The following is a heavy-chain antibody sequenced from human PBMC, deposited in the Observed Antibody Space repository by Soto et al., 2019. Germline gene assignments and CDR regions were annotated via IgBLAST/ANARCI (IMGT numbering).Heavy chain of an antibody. D-gene: IGHD2-2*01. J-gene: IGHJ4*02. V-gene: IGHV2-5*02. Sequence: QITLKEAGPTLVKPTQTLTLTCSFSGFSLTTSGVGVGWIRQPPGKALEWLELIYWDDDKGYSTSLKSRLTINKDTSKNQVVLTMPNMDPVDTATYYCAHMMPPRIFDYWGQGTLVTVSS. CDR3: AHMMPPRIFDY. CDR2: IYWDDDK. CDR1: GFSLTTSGVG.